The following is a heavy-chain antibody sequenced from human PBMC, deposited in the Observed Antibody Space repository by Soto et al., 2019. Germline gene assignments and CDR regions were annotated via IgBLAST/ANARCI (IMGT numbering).Heavy chain of an antibody. J-gene: IGHJ6*02. CDR3: ARGASGWYRYGMDV. Sequence: SVKVSCKASGGTFSSYAISWVRQAPGQGLEWMGGIIPIFGTANYAQKLQGRVTMTTDTSTSTAYMELRSLRSDDTAVYYCARGASGWYRYGMDVWGQGTTVTVSS. V-gene: IGHV1-69*05. D-gene: IGHD6-19*01. CDR1: GGTFSSYA. CDR2: IIPIFGTA.